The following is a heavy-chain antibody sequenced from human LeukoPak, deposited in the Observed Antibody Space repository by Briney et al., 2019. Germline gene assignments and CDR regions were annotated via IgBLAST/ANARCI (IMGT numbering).Heavy chain of an antibody. CDR1: GYSFTSYG. J-gene: IGHJ5*02. Sequence: ASVKVSRKASGYSFTSYGISWVRQAPGPGLEWIGWISAYHGYTNYAQKLQSRVTMTTDASTSTAYMELRSLRSDDAAVYYCAREVRNLYDLWSGQNWFDPWGQGNLVTVSS. CDR2: ISAYHGYT. V-gene: IGHV1-18*01. D-gene: IGHD3-3*01. CDR3: AREVRNLYDLWSGQNWFDP.